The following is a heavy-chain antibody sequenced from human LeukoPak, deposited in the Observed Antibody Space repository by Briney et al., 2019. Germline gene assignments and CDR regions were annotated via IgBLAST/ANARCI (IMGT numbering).Heavy chain of an antibody. CDR3: ARHIPRGNNYFDN. CDR1: GFSFNGRW. V-gene: IGHV3-7*01. J-gene: IGHJ4*02. D-gene: IGHD3-16*01. CDR2: INEDGNGK. Sequence: GGSLRLSCAASGFSFNGRWMTWVRQAPGKGLEWVANINEDGNGKYYVDSVKGRFTISRDNAKNSLYLEMNSLRAEDTAMYYCARHIPRGNNYFDNWGQGTLVTVSS.